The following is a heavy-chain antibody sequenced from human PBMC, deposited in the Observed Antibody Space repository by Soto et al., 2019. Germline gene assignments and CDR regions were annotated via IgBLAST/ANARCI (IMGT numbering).Heavy chain of an antibody. V-gene: IGHV3-21*01. CDR1: GFTFSSYS. CDR2: ISSSSSYI. Sequence: GGSLRLSCAASGFTFSSYSMNWVRQAPGKGLEWVSSISSSSSYIYHADSVKGRFTISRDNAKNSLYLQMNSLRAEDTAVYYCARDGYNPYYGMDVWGQGTTVTVSS. D-gene: IGHD5-12*01. J-gene: IGHJ6*02. CDR3: ARDGYNPYYGMDV.